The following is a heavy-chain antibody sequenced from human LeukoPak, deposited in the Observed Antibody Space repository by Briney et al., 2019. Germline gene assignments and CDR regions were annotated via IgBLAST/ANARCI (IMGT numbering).Heavy chain of an antibody. CDR2: IWYDGSDK. CDR1: ESTFSSYA. CDR3: ARDSAAGGQLWLTY. D-gene: IGHD5-18*01. J-gene: IGHJ4*02. V-gene: IGHV3-33*01. Sequence: GGSLRLSCAASESTFSSYAMHWVRQAPGKGLEWVAVIWYDGSDKYYAGSVKGRFTISRDNSRNTLHLQMNSLRAEDTAVYYCARDSAAGGQLWLTYWGQGTLVTVSS.